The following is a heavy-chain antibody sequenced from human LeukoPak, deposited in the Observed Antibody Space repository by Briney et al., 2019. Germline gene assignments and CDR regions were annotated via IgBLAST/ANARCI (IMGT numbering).Heavy chain of an antibody. CDR2: IYYSGST. D-gene: IGHD3-3*01. CDR1: GGSVSSSSYY. Sequence: KPSETLSLTCTVSGGSVSSSSYYWGWIRQPPGQGLEWIGSIYYSGSTYYNPSLKSRVTISVDTSKNQFSLKLSSVTAADTAVYYCARTPITIPNWFDPWGQGTLVTVSS. CDR3: ARTPITIPNWFDP. V-gene: IGHV4-39*01. J-gene: IGHJ5*02.